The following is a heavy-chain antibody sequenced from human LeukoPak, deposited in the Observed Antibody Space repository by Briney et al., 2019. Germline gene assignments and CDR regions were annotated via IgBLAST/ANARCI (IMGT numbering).Heavy chain of an antibody. CDR3: ARGLRNCSSTSCYIFDY. CDR2: INHSGST. D-gene: IGHD2-2*01. CDR1: GGSFSGYY. Sequence: PSETLSLTCAVYGGSFSGYYWSWLRQPPGKGLEWIGEINHSGSTNYNPSLKSRVTISVDTSKNQFSLKLSSVTAADTAVYYCARGLRNCSSTSCYIFDYWGQGTLVTVSS. J-gene: IGHJ4*02. V-gene: IGHV4-34*01.